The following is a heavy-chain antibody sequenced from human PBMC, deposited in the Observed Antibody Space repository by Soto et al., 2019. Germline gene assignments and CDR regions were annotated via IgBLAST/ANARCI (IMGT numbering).Heavy chain of an antibody. Sequence: SETLSLTCTVSGGSISSSSYYWGWIRQPPGKGLEWIGSIYYSGSTYYNPSLKSRITISVDTSKNQFSLKLSSVTAADTALYYCARSSNPYDYYYYVDVWGKVTTVTVSS. CDR1: GGSISSSSYY. CDR2: IYYSGST. J-gene: IGHJ6*03. D-gene: IGHD2-2*01. V-gene: IGHV4-39*07. CDR3: ARSSNPYDYYYYVDV.